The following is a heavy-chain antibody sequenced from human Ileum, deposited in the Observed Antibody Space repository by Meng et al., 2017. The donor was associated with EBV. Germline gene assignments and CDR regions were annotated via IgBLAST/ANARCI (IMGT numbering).Heavy chain of an antibody. CDR2: MNSYTGNA. CDR3: ARGSGAGGRDWFDP. Sequence: HVQLVQAGAGVKKPGASGKVSCKASGYTFINHDINWVRQAAGQGLESIGWMNSYTGNAGYAQKFRGRVTMTRDTSINTAYLEVISLTSEDTAVYYCARGSGAGGRDWFDPWGQGTLVTVSS. CDR1: GYTFINHD. D-gene: IGHD3-16*01. V-gene: IGHV1-8*01. J-gene: IGHJ5*02.